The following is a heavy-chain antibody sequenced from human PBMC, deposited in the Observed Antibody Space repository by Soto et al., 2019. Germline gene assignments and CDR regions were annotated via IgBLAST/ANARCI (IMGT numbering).Heavy chain of an antibody. J-gene: IGHJ6*02. Sequence: SQTLSLTCTVSGGSSSGYYWSWIRQPPGKGLEWIGYMYNTGSTVYNPSFKSRVTISVDTSKNQFSLKLNSVTAADTAVYYCARDLWGYCGTDCYPLDVWGQGTTVT. V-gene: IGHV4-59*01. D-gene: IGHD2-21*02. CDR3: ARDLWGYCGTDCYPLDV. CDR1: GGSSSGYY. CDR2: MYNTGST.